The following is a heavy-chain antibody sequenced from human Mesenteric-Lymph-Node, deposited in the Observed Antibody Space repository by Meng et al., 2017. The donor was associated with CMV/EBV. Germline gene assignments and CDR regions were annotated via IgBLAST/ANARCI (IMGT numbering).Heavy chain of an antibody. CDR2: IDWNGGKT. D-gene: IGHD1-1*01. CDR1: GFTFDDYA. CDR3: ARDGVAQMEH. V-gene: IGHV3-20*04. J-gene: IGHJ4*02. Sequence: GESLKISCAASGFTFDDYAMHWVRQAPGKGLEWVSGIDWNGGKTGYGDSVKGRFTVSRDNEKNSLYLQMNSLGPEDTALYYCARDGVAQMEHWGQGALVTVSS.